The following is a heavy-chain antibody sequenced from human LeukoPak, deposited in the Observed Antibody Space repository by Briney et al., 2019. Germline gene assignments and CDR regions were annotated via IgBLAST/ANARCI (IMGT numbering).Heavy chain of an antibody. CDR2: ISAYNGNT. D-gene: IGHD3-10*01. J-gene: IGHJ4*02. CDR3: ARASGEELFRGAIDY. V-gene: IGHV1-18*01. Sequence: ASVKVSCKASGYTFTSYGISWVGQAPGQGLEWMGWISAYNGNTNYAQKLQGRVTMTTDTSTSTAYMELRSLRSDDTAVYYCARASGEELFRGAIDYWGQGTLVTVSS. CDR1: GYTFTSYG.